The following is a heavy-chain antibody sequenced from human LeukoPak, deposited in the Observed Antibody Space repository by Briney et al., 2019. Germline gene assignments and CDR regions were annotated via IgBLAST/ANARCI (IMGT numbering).Heavy chain of an antibody. CDR1: GFTFSSYS. J-gene: IGHJ4*02. CDR3: ARDGALGGGPDFDY. D-gene: IGHD1-26*01. CDR2: ISSSSSYI. V-gene: IGHV3-21*04. Sequence: RGSLRLSCAASGFTFSSYSMNWVRQAPGKGLEWVSSISSSSSYIYYADSVKGRFTISRDNSKNTLYLQMNSLRAEDTAVYYCARDGALGGGPDFDYWGQGTLVTVSS.